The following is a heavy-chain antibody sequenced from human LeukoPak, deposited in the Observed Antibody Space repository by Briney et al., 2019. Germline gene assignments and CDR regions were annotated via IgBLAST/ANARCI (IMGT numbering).Heavy chain of an antibody. CDR1: GFTFSSYS. J-gene: IGHJ4*02. CDR3: ARDYYGSGSYDY. CDR2: ISSSSSYT. Sequence: PGGTLRLSCAASGFTFSSYSMNWVRQAPGKGLEWVSSISSSSSYTYYADSVKGRFTISRDNAKNSLYLQINSLRAEDTAVYYCARDYYGSGSYDYWGQGTLVTVSS. V-gene: IGHV3-21*01. D-gene: IGHD3-10*01.